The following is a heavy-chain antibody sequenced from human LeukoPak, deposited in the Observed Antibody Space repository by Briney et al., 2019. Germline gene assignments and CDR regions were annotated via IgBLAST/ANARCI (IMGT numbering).Heavy chain of an antibody. J-gene: IGHJ2*01. CDR1: GGSISSYY. CDR3: ARVKWELNWYFDL. Sequence: SETLSLTCTVSGGSISSYYWSWIRQPPGKGLEWIGHIYYSWSTNYNPSLKSRVSISLDTSMNQVYRKFSAVRSTDTAVYYCARVKWELNWYFDLWGRGTLVTVSS. V-gene: IGHV4-59*01. D-gene: IGHD1-26*01. CDR2: IYYSWST.